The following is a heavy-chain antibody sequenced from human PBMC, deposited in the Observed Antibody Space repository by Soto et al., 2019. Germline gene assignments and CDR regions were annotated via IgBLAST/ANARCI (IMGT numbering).Heavy chain of an antibody. J-gene: IGHJ5*02. CDR3: GREYYDFWSGSPPNWFDP. V-gene: IGHV1-3*01. CDR2: INAGNGNT. CDR1: GYTFTSYA. D-gene: IGHD3-3*01. Sequence: ALVKFSCKASGYTFTSYAMHWVRQAPGQRLEWMGWINAGNGNTKYSQKFQGRVTITRDTSASTAYMELSSLRSEDTAVYYCGREYYDFWSGSPPNWFDPWGQGTLVTVSS.